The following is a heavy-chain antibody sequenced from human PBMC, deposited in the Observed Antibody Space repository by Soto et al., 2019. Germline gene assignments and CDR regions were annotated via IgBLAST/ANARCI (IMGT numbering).Heavy chain of an antibody. Sequence: SVKVSCKASGNSFSSHAITWVRQAPGHGLEWMGGIIPVFVTPSYAQKFQGRVTITADKSTNTSYLELRSLTSEDTAVYYCARGGALSTSWYWGDGPDSWGQGTQVTVSS. CDR2: IIPVFVTP. J-gene: IGHJ4*02. CDR3: ARGGALSTSWYWGDGPDS. D-gene: IGHD2-2*01. CDR1: GNSFSSHA. V-gene: IGHV1-69*06.